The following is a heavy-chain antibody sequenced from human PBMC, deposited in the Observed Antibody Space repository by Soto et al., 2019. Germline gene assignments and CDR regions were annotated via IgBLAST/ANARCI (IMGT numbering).Heavy chain of an antibody. CDR1: GGSISSSSYY. J-gene: IGHJ5*02. CDR3: AGSGYSYGYPAYCGGACYQFNWFDP. V-gene: IGHV4-39*01. Sequence: ASETLSLTCTVSGGSISSSSYYWAWVRQPPGKGLEWIGSIYYSGTTYYNPSLKSRVTISVDTSKNQFSLKLSSVTAADTAVYYCAGSGYSYGYPAYCGGACYQFNWFDPWGQGTLVTVSS. D-gene: IGHD2-21*02. CDR2: IYYSGTT.